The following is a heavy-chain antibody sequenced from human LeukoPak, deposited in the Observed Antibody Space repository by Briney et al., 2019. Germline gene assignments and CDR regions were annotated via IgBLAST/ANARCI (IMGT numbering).Heavy chain of an antibody. CDR1: GFRFRNHW. J-gene: IGHJ6*04. CDR2: IKEDGSEK. CDR3: AKGVDV. V-gene: IGHV3-7*01. Sequence: GGSLRLSCEASGFRFRNHWMNWVRQAPGKGLEWVANIKEDGSEKYYVDSVKGRFTIPRDNARNSLFLQMNSLRAEDTAVYYCAKGVDVWGKGTTVTVSS.